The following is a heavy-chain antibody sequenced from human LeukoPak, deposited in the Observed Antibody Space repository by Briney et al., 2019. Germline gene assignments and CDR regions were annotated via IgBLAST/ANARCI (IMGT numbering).Heavy chain of an antibody. CDR2: INPSGGST. V-gene: IGHV1-46*01. CDR1: GYTFTSYY. D-gene: IGHD3-3*01. CDR3: ARDSSGQDYDFWSGPGY. J-gene: IGHJ4*02. Sequence: ASVKVSCKASGYTFTSYYMHWVRQAPGQGLEWMGIINPSGGSTSYAQKFQGRVTMTRDTSTSTVYMELSSLRSEDTTVYYCARDSSGQDYDFWSGPGYWGQGTLVTVS.